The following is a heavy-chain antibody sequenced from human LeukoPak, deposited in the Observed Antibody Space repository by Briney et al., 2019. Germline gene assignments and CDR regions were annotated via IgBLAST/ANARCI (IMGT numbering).Heavy chain of an antibody. CDR2: INPNSGGT. D-gene: IGHD3-22*01. V-gene: IGHV1-2*02. Sequence: ASVKVSCKASGYTFTGYYMHWVRQAPGQGLEWMGCINPNSGGTNYAQKFQGRVTMTRDTSISTPYMELSRLRSDDTAVYYCAREMRYYYDSSGYTTFDYWGQGTLVTVSS. CDR3: AREMRYYYDSSGYTTFDY. CDR1: GYTFTGYY. J-gene: IGHJ4*02.